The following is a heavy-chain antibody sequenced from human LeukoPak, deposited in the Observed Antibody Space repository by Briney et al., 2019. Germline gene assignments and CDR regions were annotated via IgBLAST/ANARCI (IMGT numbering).Heavy chain of an antibody. CDR2: INPSGGNT. D-gene: IGHD2-8*01. J-gene: IGHJ4*02. V-gene: IGHV1-46*01. CDR3: ATVYLDF. CDR1: GYTFTNYY. Sequence: ASVKVSCKASGYTFTNYYIHWVRQAPGQGLEWMGIINPSGGNTTYAQKFQGRVTMTRDMSTSTVYMELSSLRSDDTAVYYCATVYLDFWGQGTLVTVSS.